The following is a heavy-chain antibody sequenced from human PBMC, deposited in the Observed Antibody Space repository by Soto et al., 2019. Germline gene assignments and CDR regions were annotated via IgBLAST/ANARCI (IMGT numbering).Heavy chain of an antibody. J-gene: IGHJ6*02. CDR1: GYTFTSYY. D-gene: IGHD2-2*01. CDR3: ARDPKDRRGEVVVPAAISYYGMDA. Sequence: GASVKVSCKASGYTFTSYYMHWVRQAPGQGLEWMGIINPSGGSTSYAQKFQGRVTMTRDTSTSTVYMELSSLRSEDTAVYYCARDPKDRRGEVVVPAAISYYGMDAWGQGTTVTVSS. CDR2: INPSGGST. V-gene: IGHV1-46*01.